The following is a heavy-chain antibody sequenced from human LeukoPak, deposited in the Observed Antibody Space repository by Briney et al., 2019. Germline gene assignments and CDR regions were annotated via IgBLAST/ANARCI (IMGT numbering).Heavy chain of an antibody. CDR3: AKRYQLLAPWLDY. J-gene: IGHJ4*02. CDR1: GFTFSSYP. D-gene: IGHD2-2*01. CDR2: ISGSGGST. Sequence: SGGSLRLSCAASGFTFSSYPMSWVRQARGKAREWVSAISGSGGSTYYADSVKGRFTISRDNSKNTLYLQMNSLRAEDTAVYYCAKRYQLLAPWLDYWGQGTLVTVSS. V-gene: IGHV3-23*01.